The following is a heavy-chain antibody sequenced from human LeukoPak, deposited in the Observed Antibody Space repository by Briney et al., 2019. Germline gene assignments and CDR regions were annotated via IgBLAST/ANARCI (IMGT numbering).Heavy chain of an antibody. CDR1: GGSISSGGYY. CDR2: IYYSGST. CDR3: ARAENDFWSGYYIFDY. D-gene: IGHD3-3*01. Sequence: PSETLSLTCTVSGGSISSGGYYWSWIRQHPGKGLEWIGYIYYSGSTYYNPSLKSRVTISVDTSKNQFSLKLSSVTAADTAVYYCARAENDFWSGYYIFDYWGQGTLVTVSS. V-gene: IGHV4-31*03. J-gene: IGHJ4*02.